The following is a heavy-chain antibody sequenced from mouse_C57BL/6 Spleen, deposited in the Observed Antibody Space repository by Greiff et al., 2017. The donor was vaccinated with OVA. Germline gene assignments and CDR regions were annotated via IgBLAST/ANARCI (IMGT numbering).Heavy chain of an antibody. CDR3: ARNTKADWDYFDY. CDR2: INPSSGYT. Sequence: QVQLQQSGPELAKPGASVKLSCKASGYTFTSYWMHWVKQRPGQGLEWIGYINPSSGYTKYNQKFKDKATLTADKSSSTAYMQLSSLTYEDSAVYYCARNTKADWDYFDYWGQGTTLTVSS. D-gene: IGHD5-2*01. CDR1: GYTFTSYW. J-gene: IGHJ2*01. V-gene: IGHV1-7*01.